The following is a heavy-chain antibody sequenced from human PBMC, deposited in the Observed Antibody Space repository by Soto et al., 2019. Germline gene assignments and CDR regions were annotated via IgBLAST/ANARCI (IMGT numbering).Heavy chain of an antibody. CDR1: GGSISSGDYY. Sequence: QVQLQESGPGLVKPSQTLSLTCTVSGGSISSGDYYWSWIRQPPGKGLEWIGYIYYSGSTYYNPSLKSRVTXSEXTSKNQFSLKLSSVTAADTAVYYCARRSGSYEFDPWGQGTLVTVSS. CDR3: ARRSGSYEFDP. J-gene: IGHJ5*02. D-gene: IGHD3-10*01. CDR2: IYYSGST. V-gene: IGHV4-30-4*01.